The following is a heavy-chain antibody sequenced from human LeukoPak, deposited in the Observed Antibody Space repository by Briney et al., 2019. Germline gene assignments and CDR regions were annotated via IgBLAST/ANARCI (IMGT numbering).Heavy chain of an antibody. V-gene: IGHV3-33*01. CDR2: IWYDGSNK. CDR3: ARDLDYYDTTGSPQGY. CDR1: GFTFSRCG. D-gene: IGHD3-22*01. J-gene: IGHJ4*02. Sequence: GGSLRLSCAASGFTFSRCGMHWVRQAPGKGLEWVAVIWYDGSNKYYADSVKGRFTISRDNPENTLYLQMYSLRAEDTAMYYCARDLDYYDTTGSPQGYWGQGTLVSVSS.